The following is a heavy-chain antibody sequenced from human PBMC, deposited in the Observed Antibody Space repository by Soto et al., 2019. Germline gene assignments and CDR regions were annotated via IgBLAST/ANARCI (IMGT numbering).Heavy chain of an antibody. J-gene: IGHJ5*02. CDR1: GGSVTSHH. CDR2: MYTKERT. D-gene: IGHD3-16*01. V-gene: IGHV4-4*07. Sequence: KTSETLSLTCFVSGGSVTSHHWSWIRQPAGKGLEWIGRMYTKERTNYNLSFKSRVTMSVDTSKNQFSLKLNAVTAADTAVYYCARDDYKDGGNNWFDPWGQGTLVTVSS. CDR3: ARDDYKDGGNNWFDP.